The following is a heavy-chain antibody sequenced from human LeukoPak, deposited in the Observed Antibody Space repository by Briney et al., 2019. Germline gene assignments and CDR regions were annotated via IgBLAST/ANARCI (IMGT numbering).Heavy chain of an antibody. V-gene: IGHV3-9*01. D-gene: IGHD5-12*01. J-gene: IGHJ4*02. CDR3: AKDMQSGYDGGFDY. Sequence: GGSLRLSCAASGFTFDDYAMHWVRQAPGKGLEWVSVISWNSGSIGYADSVKGRFTISRDNAKNSLYLQMNSLRAEDTALYYCAKDMQSGYDGGFDYWGQGTLVTVSS. CDR1: GFTFDDYA. CDR2: ISWNSGSI.